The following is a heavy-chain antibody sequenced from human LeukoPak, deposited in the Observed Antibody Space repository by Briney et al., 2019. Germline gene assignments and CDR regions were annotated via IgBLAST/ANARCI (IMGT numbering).Heavy chain of an antibody. J-gene: IGHJ4*02. CDR3: ARDPLIMQQLVPHDY. V-gene: IGHV4-34*01. D-gene: IGHD6-13*01. CDR1: VDSMFGYY. CDR2: INHSGST. Sequence: PSETLSLTCSVSVDSMFGYYWSWIRQPPGKGLEWIGEINHSGSTNYNPSLKSRVTISVDTSKNQFSLKLSSVTAADTAVYYCARDPLIMQQLVPHDYWGQGTLVTVSS.